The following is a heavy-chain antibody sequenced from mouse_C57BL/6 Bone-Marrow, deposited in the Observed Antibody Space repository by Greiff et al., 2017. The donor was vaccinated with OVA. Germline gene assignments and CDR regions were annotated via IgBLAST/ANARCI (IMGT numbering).Heavy chain of an antibody. J-gene: IGHJ4*01. CDR3: TTCDYDAMGY. CDR2: IDPENGDT. Sequence: VQLQQSGAELVRPGASVKLSCTASGFNIKDDYMHWVKQRPEPGLEWIGWIDPENGDTEYASKFQGKATITADTSSTTAYLQLSSLTSEDTAVYYCTTCDYDAMGYWGQGTSVTVSS. CDR1: GFNIKDDY. V-gene: IGHV14-4*01.